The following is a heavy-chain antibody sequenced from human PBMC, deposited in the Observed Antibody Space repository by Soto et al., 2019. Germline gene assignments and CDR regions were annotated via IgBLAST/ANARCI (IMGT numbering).Heavy chain of an antibody. V-gene: IGHV3-30-3*01. CDR1: GFTFSSYA. CDR2: ISYVGSNK. Sequence: GGSLRLSCAASGFTFSSYAMHWVRQAPGKGLEWVAVISYVGSNKYYADSVKGRFTISRDNSKNTLYLQMNSLRAEDTAVYYCARSVLLLGYYYGMDVWGQGTTVTVSS. D-gene: IGHD3-10*01. CDR3: ARSVLLLGYYYGMDV. J-gene: IGHJ6*02.